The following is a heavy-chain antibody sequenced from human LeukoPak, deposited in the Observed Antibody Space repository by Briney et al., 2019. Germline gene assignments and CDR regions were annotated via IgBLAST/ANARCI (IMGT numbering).Heavy chain of an antibody. V-gene: IGHV3-30-3*01. CDR3: AAPGTVTTFSAFDI. CDR2: ISYDGSNK. Sequence: GRSLRLSCAASGFTFSSYAMHWVRQAPGKGLEWVAVISYDGSNKYYADSVKGRFTISRDNSKNTLYLQMSSLRAEDTAVYYCAAPGTVTTFSAFDIWGQGTMVTVSS. J-gene: IGHJ3*02. D-gene: IGHD4-17*01. CDR1: GFTFSSYA.